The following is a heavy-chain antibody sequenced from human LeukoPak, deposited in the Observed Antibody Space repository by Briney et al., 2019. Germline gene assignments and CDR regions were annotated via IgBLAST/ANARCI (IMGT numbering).Heavy chain of an antibody. D-gene: IGHD3-22*01. CDR1: GYTLTSYG. Sequence: ASVKVSCKASGYTLTSYGISWVRQAPGQGREWMGWISAYNGNTNYTQKLQGRVTMTTDTSTSTAYMELRSLRSDDTAVYYCARDPPTYYYDSSGRTFDYWGQGTLVTVSS. J-gene: IGHJ4*02. CDR2: ISAYNGNT. CDR3: ARDPPTYYYDSSGRTFDY. V-gene: IGHV1-18*01.